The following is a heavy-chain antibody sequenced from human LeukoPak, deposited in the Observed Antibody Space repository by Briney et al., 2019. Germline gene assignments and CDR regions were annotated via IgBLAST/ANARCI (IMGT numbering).Heavy chain of an antibody. Sequence: SQTLSLTCTVSGGSISSGGYYWSWIRQHPGKGLEWIGYIYYSGSTYYNPSLKSRVTISVDTSKNQFSLKLSSVTAADTAMYYCARGRYSRPYYFDYWGQGTLVTVSS. CDR3: ARGRYSRPYYFDY. CDR1: GGSISSGGYY. J-gene: IGHJ4*02. D-gene: IGHD6-13*01. CDR2: IYYSGST. V-gene: IGHV4-31*03.